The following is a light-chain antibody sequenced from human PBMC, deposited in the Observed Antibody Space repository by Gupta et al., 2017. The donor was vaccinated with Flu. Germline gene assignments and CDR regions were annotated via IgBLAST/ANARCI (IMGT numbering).Light chain of an antibody. CDR1: QDISKY. CDR3: QQYDKLPFT. V-gene: IGKV1-33*01. CDR2: VAS. Sequence: DIQMTQSPSSLSASVGDRVTITCQASQDISKYLNWYQQKPGKAPKLLIYVASNLETGVPSRFSGSGSGTDFTFTISSLQPEDIATYFCQQYDKLPFTFGPGTKVDIK. J-gene: IGKJ3*01.